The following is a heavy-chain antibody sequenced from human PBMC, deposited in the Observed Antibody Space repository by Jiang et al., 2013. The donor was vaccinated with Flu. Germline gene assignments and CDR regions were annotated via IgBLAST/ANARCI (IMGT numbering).Heavy chain of an antibody. CDR1: GGSFSGYY. CDR3: ARVLEQQLRAFDI. Sequence: LLKPSETLSLTCAVYGGSFSGYYWSWIRQPPGKGLEWIGEINHSGSTNYNPSLKSRVTISVDTSKNQFSLKLSSVTAADTAVYYCARVLEQQLRAFDIWGQGTMVTVSS. CDR2: INHSGST. V-gene: IGHV4-34*01. J-gene: IGHJ3*02. D-gene: IGHD6-13*01.